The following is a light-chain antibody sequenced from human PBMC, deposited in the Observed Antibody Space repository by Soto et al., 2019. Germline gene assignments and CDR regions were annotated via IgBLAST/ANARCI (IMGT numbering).Light chain of an antibody. CDR1: QSVSSSY. CDR3: QQYGSSPIT. J-gene: IGKJ5*01. V-gene: IGKV3-20*01. Sequence: EIGLTQSPGTLSLSPGERATLSCRASQSVSSSYLAWYQQKPGQAPRLLIYGASSRATGIPDRFSGSGSVTNSTLTISRLEREDFAVYYCQQYGSSPITCGQGTRLE. CDR2: GAS.